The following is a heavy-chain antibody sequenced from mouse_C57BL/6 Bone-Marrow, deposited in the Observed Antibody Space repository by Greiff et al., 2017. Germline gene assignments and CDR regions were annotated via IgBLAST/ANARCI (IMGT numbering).Heavy chain of an antibody. J-gene: IGHJ4*01. CDR2: ISSGGDYI. Sequence: EVHLVESGEGLVKPGGSLKLSCAASGFTFSSYAMSWVRQTPEKRLEWVAYISSGGDYIYYADTVKGRFPISRDNARNTLYLQMSSLKSEDTAMYYCTRDYYGRGTYAMDYWGQGTSVTVSS. V-gene: IGHV5-9-1*02. D-gene: IGHD1-1*01. CDR1: GFTFSSYA. CDR3: TRDYYGRGTYAMDY.